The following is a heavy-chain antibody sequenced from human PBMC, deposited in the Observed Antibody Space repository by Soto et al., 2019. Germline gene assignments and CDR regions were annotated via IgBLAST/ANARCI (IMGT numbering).Heavy chain of an antibody. CDR2: IYYSGST. CDR1: GGSISSGGYY. V-gene: IGHV4-31*03. D-gene: IGHD1-1*01. Sequence: SETLSLTCTVSGGSISSGGYYWSWIRQHPGKGLEWIGYIYYSGSTYYNPSLKSRVTISVDTSKNQFSLKLSSVTSADTAVYYCARERTTSASTTNYYYGMDVWGQGTTVTVSS. CDR3: ARERTTSASTTNYYYGMDV. J-gene: IGHJ6*02.